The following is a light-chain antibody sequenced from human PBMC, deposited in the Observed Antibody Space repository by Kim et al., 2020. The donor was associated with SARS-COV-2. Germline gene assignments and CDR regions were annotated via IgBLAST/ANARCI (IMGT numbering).Light chain of an antibody. CDR3: SSSTTTDTVA. CDR2: LAT. CDR1: NNDIGHDIY. V-gene: IGLV2-14*03. J-gene: IGLJ2*01. Sequence: GQSITISCTGTNNDIGHDIYVSWYQQHPGKAPKLIIYLATKRPSGISNRFSASKSGNTASLTISGLQADDEAHYFCSSSTTTDTVAFGGGTQLTVL.